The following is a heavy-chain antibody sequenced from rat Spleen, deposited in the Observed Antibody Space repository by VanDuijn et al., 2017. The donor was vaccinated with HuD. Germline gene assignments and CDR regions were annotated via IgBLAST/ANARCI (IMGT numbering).Heavy chain of an antibody. CDR2: ITNASGRT. Sequence: EVQLVESGGGLVQPGGSLKLSCVASGFTFNNYWMTWIRQAPGKGLEWVASITNASGRTYYPDSVKGRFTISRDNAKSTLYLQMDSLRSEDTATYYCVRHRDYYNSYVYAFDYWGQGVMVTVSS. J-gene: IGHJ2*01. D-gene: IGHD1-2*01. V-gene: IGHV5-31*01. CDR1: GFTFNNYW. CDR3: VRHRDYYNSYVYAFDY.